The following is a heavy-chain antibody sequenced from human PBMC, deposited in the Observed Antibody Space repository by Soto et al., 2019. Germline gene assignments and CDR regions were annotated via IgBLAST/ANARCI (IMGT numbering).Heavy chain of an antibody. J-gene: IGHJ6*03. D-gene: IGHD3-3*01. CDR2: IWYDGSNK. CDR3: ARDGVYYDFWSGFGDYYYYMDV. CDR1: GFTFSSYG. V-gene: IGHV3-33*01. Sequence: GGSLRLSCAASGFTFSSYGMHWVRQAPGKGLEWVAVIWYDGSNKYYADSVKGRFTISRDNSKNTLYLKMNSLRAEDTAVYYCARDGVYYDFWSGFGDYYYYMDVWGKGTTVTVSS.